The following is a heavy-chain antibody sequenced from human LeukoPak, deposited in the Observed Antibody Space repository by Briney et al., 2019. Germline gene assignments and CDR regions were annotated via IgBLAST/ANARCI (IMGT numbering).Heavy chain of an antibody. Sequence: GGSLRLSCAASGFNFSNNWMDWVRQAPGKGLVWVSRINSDGSSTTYADSVKGRFTISRDNAKNTLYLQVNSLRAEDTAVYYCARRLDADRGYGAFDICGQGTMVTVSS. CDR3: ARRLDADRGYGAFDI. J-gene: IGHJ3*02. D-gene: IGHD1-1*01. CDR2: INSDGSST. V-gene: IGHV3-74*01. CDR1: GFNFSNNW.